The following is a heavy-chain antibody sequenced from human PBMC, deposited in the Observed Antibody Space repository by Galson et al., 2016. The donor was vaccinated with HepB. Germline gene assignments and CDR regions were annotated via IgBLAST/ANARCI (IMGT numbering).Heavy chain of an antibody. CDR3: AREGHCTGGSCPVEY. J-gene: IGHJ4*02. D-gene: IGHD2-8*02. Sequence: SVKVSCKASGYTFTALYLHWVRRAPGQGLEWMGRINPISGGTNCAQKLQDRVTMTRDTSISTAYMELSRVTSDDTAVYFCAREGHCTGGSCPVEYWGQGTLVTVSS. CDR2: INPISGGT. CDR1: GYTFTALY. V-gene: IGHV1-2*06.